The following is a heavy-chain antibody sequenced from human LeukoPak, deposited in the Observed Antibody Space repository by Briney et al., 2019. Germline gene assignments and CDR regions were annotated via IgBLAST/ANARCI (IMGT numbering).Heavy chain of an antibody. V-gene: IGHV4-61*02. CDR1: GGSISSGSYY. J-gene: IGHJ4*02. Sequence: PSQTLSLTCTVSGGSISSGSYYWSWIRQPAGKGLEWIGRIYTSGSTNYNPSLKSRVTISVDTSKNQFSLKLSSVTAADTAVHYCARGGEGATDYWGQGTLVTVSS. CDR2: IYTSGST. CDR3: ARGGEGATDY. D-gene: IGHD1-26*01.